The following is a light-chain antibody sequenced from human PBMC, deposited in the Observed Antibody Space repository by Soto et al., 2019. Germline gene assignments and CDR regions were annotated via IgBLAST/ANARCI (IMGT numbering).Light chain of an antibody. Sequence: EIVLTQSPGTLSLSPGEGATLSCRASQSVSSSILAWYQQKPGQAPRLLIYGASNRATGIADRFIGGGSGTDFTLTISSLEPEDFVVYYCQQYGSSPTFGQGTKVEIK. CDR1: QSVSSSI. J-gene: IGKJ1*01. CDR3: QQYGSSPT. V-gene: IGKV3-20*01. CDR2: GAS.